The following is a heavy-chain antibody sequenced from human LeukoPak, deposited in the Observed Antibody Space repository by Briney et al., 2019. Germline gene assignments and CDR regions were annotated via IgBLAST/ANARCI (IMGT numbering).Heavy chain of an antibody. CDR2: PTNKANSYTT. D-gene: IGHD6-19*01. V-gene: IGHV3-72*01. CDR3: ARSYSSGWYSDF. J-gene: IGHJ4*02. CDR1: GFTFGDHF. Sequence: GGSLRLSCAASGFTFGDHFMDWVRQAPGKGLEWVGRPTNKANSYTTQYAASAKGRFTISRDDSKNSLYLQMNSLKTEDTAVYYCARSYSSGWYSDFWGQGTLVTVSS.